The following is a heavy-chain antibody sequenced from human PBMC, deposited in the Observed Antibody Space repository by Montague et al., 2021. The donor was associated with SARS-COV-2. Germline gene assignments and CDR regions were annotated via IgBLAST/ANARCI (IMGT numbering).Heavy chain of an antibody. D-gene: IGHD5-24*01. CDR1: GGSISGYY. J-gene: IGHJ4*02. CDR3: AGRDGYKQTMDY. Sequence: SETLSLTCTVSGGSISGYYWSWIRQPPGKGLEWIGYIYYSGSTKYNPFLESRVTVSVDRSKNQVSLKLSSVTAADTAVYYCAGRDGYKQTMDYWGQGTLVTVSS. CDR2: IYYSGST. V-gene: IGHV4-59*01.